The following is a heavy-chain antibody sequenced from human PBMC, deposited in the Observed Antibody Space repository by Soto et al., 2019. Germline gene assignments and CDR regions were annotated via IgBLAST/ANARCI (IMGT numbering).Heavy chain of an antibody. CDR3: ARGLLWFGEYSNWFDP. D-gene: IGHD3-10*01. Sequence: SETLSLTCAVYGGSFSGYYWSWIRQPPGKGLEWIGEINHSGSTNYNPSLKSRVTISVDTSKNQFSLKLSSVTAADTAVYYCARGLLWFGEYSNWFDPWGQGTLVTVSS. CDR2: INHSGST. J-gene: IGHJ5*02. V-gene: IGHV4-34*01. CDR1: GGSFSGYY.